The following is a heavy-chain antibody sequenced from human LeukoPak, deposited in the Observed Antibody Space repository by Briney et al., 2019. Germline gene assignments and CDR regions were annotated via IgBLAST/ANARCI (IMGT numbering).Heavy chain of an antibody. V-gene: IGHV3-30*02. Sequence: GGSLRLSCAASGFNFGGYGMHWVRQAPGKGLEWVAFIRYDGSNKYYADSVKGRFTISGDDSKSTLQMNSLRVEDTAVYYCAKEGGYMYDYVGGSDYRGQGTLVTVSS. J-gene: IGHJ4*02. CDR3: AKEGGYMYDYVGGSDY. D-gene: IGHD3-16*01. CDR1: GFNFGGYG. CDR2: IRYDGSNK.